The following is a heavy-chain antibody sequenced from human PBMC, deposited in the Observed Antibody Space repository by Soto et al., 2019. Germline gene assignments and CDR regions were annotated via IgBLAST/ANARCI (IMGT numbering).Heavy chain of an antibody. D-gene: IGHD1-26*01. V-gene: IGHV1-46*01. CDR3: ARSSGGNLCIIIEGTNRFAP. CDR1: RDTFTSYY. CDR2: INPHGGST. J-gene: IGHJ5*02. Sequence: ASLQVSCKAPRDTFTSYYINWVRQAPGQGLEWMGVINPHGGSTAYAQKFKGRVTLTRDTSASTVYMEVSSLTSEDTAMYYCARSSGGNLCIIIEGTNRFAPWGQGNLVTVYS.